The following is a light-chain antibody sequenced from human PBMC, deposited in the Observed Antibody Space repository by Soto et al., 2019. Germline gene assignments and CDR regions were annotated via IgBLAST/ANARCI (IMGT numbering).Light chain of an antibody. J-gene: IGLJ3*02. CDR3: GSWDSSLSGGV. V-gene: IGLV1-51*02. Sequence: QCVLTQPPSVSAAPGQKVTISCSGSSSNIGNNIVSWYQQLPGTAPKLLIYENNKRPSGIPDRFSGSKSGTSATLGITGLQTGDEAEYYCGSWDSSLSGGVLGGGTQLTVL. CDR1: SSNIGNNI. CDR2: ENN.